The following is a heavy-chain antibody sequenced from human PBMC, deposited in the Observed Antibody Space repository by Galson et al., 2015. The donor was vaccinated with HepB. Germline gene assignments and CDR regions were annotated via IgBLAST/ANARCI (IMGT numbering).Heavy chain of an antibody. D-gene: IGHD2-8*02. V-gene: IGHV1-46*03. Sequence: SCKASGYTFTSYYMHWVRQAPGQGLEWMGIINPSGGSTSYAQKFQGRVTMTRDTSTSTVYMELSSLRSEDTAVYYCARDPSYGVVSNWFDPWGQGTLVTVSS. CDR2: INPSGGST. J-gene: IGHJ5*02. CDR1: GYTFTSYY. CDR3: ARDPSYGVVSNWFDP.